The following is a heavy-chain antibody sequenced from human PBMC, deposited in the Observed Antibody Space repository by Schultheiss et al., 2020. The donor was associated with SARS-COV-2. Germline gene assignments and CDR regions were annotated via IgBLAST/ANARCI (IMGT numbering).Heavy chain of an antibody. CDR2: IGTAGDT. CDR3: AKVMGNGSYPFDY. CDR1: GFTFSSYA. Sequence: GGSLRLSCAASGFTFSSYAMSWVRQAPGKGLEWVSAIGTAGDTYYPGSVKGRFTISRDNSKNTLYLQMGSLRAEDTAVYYCAKVMGNGSYPFDYWGQGTLVTVSS. V-gene: IGHV3-23*01. J-gene: IGHJ4*02. D-gene: IGHD1-26*01.